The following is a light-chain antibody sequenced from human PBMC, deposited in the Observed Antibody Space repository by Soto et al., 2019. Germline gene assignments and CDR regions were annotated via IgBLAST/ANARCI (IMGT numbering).Light chain of an antibody. CDR1: QSVSSS. Sequence: EIVMTQSPATLSVSPGERATLSCRASQSVSSSLAWYQQKPGQAPRLLIYGASTRATGIPARFSGSGSGTEFTLTISSLQSEDCAVYCCQQENIWPPLTGGGGTKVESK. CDR2: GAS. V-gene: IGKV3-15*01. J-gene: IGKJ4*01. CDR3: QQENIWPPLT.